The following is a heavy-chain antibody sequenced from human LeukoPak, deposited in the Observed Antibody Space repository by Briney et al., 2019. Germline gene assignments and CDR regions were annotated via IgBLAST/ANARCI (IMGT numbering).Heavy chain of an antibody. J-gene: IGHJ4*02. Sequence: GALRLSCAASGFTFSGYAMSWVRQAPGKGLEWVSTISGSGGSTYYADSVEGRFTSSRDNSKNTLSLQMNNLRAEDTAVYYCAKESRYYYGSGSFSSQFDYWGQGNLVTVSS. CDR1: GFTFSGYA. V-gene: IGHV3-23*01. CDR3: AKESRYYYGSGSFSSQFDY. CDR2: ISGSGGST. D-gene: IGHD3-10*01.